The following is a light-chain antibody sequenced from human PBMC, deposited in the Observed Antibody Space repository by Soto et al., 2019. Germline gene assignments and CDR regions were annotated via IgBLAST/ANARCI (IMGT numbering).Light chain of an antibody. J-gene: IGKJ5*01. CDR2: DAS. CDR1: QSVSSY. Sequence: EIMLTQSPATLSLSPGERATLSCRASQSVSSYLAWYQQKPGQAPRLLIYDASNRATGIPARFSGSGSGTDFTLTINSLEPEDSAVYYCQQRSNWPSITFGQGTWMEIK. V-gene: IGKV3-11*01. CDR3: QQRSNWPSIT.